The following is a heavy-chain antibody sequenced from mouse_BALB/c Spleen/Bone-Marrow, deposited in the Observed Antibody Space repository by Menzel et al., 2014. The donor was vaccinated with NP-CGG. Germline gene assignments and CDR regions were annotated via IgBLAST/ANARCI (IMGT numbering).Heavy chain of an antibody. V-gene: IGHV14-1*02. J-gene: IGHJ2*01. D-gene: IGHD1-1*01. CDR3: TRWVYYGSSYFDY. CDR2: IDPENGNT. Sequence: VQLQQSGAEFVRPGALVKLSCNASGFNIKDYYMHWVKQRPEQGLEWIGWIDPENGNTIYDPKFPGKASITADTSSNTAYLQLSSLTSEDTAVYYGTRWVYYGSSYFDYWGQGTTLTVSS. CDR1: GFNIKDYY.